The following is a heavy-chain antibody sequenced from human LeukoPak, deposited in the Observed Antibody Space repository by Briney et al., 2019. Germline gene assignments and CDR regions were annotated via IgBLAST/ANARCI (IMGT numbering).Heavy chain of an antibody. Sequence: GGSLRLSCAASGFTFSSYSMNWVRQAPGKGLEWVSSISLSSAYIYYADSVKGRITISRDNSKNTLYLQMNSLRAEDTAVYYCAKVTDSRSVDYWGQGTLVTVSS. D-gene: IGHD3-22*01. CDR2: ISLSSAYI. V-gene: IGHV3-21*01. CDR1: GFTFSSYS. J-gene: IGHJ4*02. CDR3: AKVTDSRSVDY.